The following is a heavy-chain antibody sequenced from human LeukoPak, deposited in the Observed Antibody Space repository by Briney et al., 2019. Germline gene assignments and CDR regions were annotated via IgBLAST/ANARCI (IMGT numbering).Heavy chain of an antibody. CDR3: ARDLGSYRYVFDY. Sequence: GGSLRLSCAASRFTFSDFYMSSFSDFYMSWIHQAPGKGLEWVSYISDSGTTTYYADSVKGRFTISRDNAKNSLYLQMNSLRAEDTAVYYCARDLGSYRYVFDYWGQGTLVTVSS. D-gene: IGHD3-16*02. V-gene: IGHV3-11*01. J-gene: IGHJ4*02. CDR2: ISDSGTTT. CDR1: RFTFSDFY.